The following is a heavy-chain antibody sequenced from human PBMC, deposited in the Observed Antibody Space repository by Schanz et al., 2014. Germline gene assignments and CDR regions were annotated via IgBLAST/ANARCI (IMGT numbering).Heavy chain of an antibody. CDR1: GFTFSSYG. Sequence: VQLVESGGGVVQPGRSLRLSCAVSGFTFSSYGMHWVRQAPGKGLEWVSALSGSGTSTYYADSVKGRFTISRDNSKNTLYLQMNSLRAEDTAVYFCAKSQYYGSGSYSDYYGVDVWGQGTTVTVSS. V-gene: IGHV3-23*04. J-gene: IGHJ6*02. CDR3: AKSQYYGSGSYSDYYGVDV. CDR2: LSGSGTST. D-gene: IGHD3-10*01.